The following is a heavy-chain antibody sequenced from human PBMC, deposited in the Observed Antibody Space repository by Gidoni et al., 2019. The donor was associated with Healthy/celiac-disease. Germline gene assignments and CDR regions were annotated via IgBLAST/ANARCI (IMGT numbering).Heavy chain of an antibody. Sequence: QVQLVESGGGVVQPGRSLRLSCAASGFTFSSSGMHWVRQAPGKGLEWVAVIWYDGSNKYYADSVKGRFTISRDNSKNTLYLQMNSLRAEDTAVYYCARGRITGLKAVKYSWFDPWGQGTLVTVSS. D-gene: IGHD1-20*01. CDR3: ARGRITGLKAVKYSWFDP. V-gene: IGHV3-33*08. CDR1: GFTFSSSG. J-gene: IGHJ5*02. CDR2: IWYDGSNK.